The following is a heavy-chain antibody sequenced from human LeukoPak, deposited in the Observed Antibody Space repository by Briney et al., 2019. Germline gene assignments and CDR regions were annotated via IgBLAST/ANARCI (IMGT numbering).Heavy chain of an antibody. J-gene: IGHJ4*02. CDR1: GFTFSSYW. CDR3: ARSLSSSSFDY. Sequence: GESLRLSCAASGFTFSSYWMSWVRQAPGKGLEWVANIKQDGSEKYYVDSVKGRFTISRDNAKNSLYLQMNSLRAEDTAVYYCARSLSSSSFDYWGQGTLVTVSS. CDR2: IKQDGSEK. D-gene: IGHD6-13*01. V-gene: IGHV3-7*01.